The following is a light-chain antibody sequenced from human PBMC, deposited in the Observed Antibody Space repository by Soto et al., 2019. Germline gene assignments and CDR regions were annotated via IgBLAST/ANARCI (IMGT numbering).Light chain of an antibody. J-gene: IGLJ3*02. CDR1: SSDVGGYNY. CDR3: SSQAGSQNWAV. CDR2: EDT. V-gene: IGLV2-8*01. Sequence: QSALTQPPSASGSPGQSVTISCTGTSSDVGGYNYVSWYQQNPGKAPKLIIYEDTQRPSGVPDRFTGSKSGNTASLTVSGLQAEDEADYYCSSQAGSQNWAVFGGGTKLTVL.